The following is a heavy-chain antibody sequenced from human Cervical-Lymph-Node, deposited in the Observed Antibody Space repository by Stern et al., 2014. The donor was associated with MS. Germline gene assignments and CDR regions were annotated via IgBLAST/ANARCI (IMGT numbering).Heavy chain of an antibody. J-gene: IGHJ4*02. Sequence: EVQLVESGGGLVKPGGSLRLSCAASGFTFSSYSMNWVRQAPGKGLEWVSSISSSSSYIYYADSVKGRFTISRDNAKNSLYLQMNSLRAEDTAVYYCARAPYYYGSGSNPFDYWGQGTLVTVSS. CDR2: ISSSSSYI. V-gene: IGHV3-21*01. CDR3: ARAPYYYGSGSNPFDY. D-gene: IGHD3-10*01. CDR1: GFTFSSYS.